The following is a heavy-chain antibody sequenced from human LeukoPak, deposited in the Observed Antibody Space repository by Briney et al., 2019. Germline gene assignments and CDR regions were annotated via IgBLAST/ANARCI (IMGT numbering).Heavy chain of an antibody. CDR2: ISNNGDSA. J-gene: IGHJ4*02. CDR3: AKYAVFYDSSGYYFVSFDY. Sequence: GGSLRLSCAASGFTFSTYAMSWVRQAPGEGLEWVSGISNNGDSAYYADSVKGRFTISRDNPKNTLHLQMSSLRAEDTALYYCAKYAVFYDSSGYYFVSFDYWGQGTLVTVSS. V-gene: IGHV3-23*01. CDR1: GFTFSTYA. D-gene: IGHD3-22*01.